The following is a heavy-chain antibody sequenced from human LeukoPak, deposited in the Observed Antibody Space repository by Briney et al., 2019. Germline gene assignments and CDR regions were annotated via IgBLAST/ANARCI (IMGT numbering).Heavy chain of an antibody. CDR1: GFTFSSYG. CDR2: ISYDGSNK. D-gene: IGHD5-18*01. J-gene: IGHJ3*02. Sequence: PGGSLRLSCAASGFTFSSYGMHWVRQAPGKGLEWVAVISYDGSNKYYADSVKGRFTISRDNSKNTLYLQMNSLRAEDTAVYYCAREVGYSYAFDIWGQGTMVTVSS. CDR3: AREVGYSYAFDI. V-gene: IGHV3-30*19.